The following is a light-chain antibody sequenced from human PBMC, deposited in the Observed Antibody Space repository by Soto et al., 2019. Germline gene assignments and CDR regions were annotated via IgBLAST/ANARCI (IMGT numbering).Light chain of an antibody. CDR2: KAS. V-gene: IGKV1-5*03. CDR1: QSINSW. CDR3: QQYNSYWT. Sequence: DIQMTQSPSTLSASVGDRVIITCRASQSINSWLAWYQQKPGKAPKLLIYKASSLESGVPSRFSGSGSGTEFTLTISRLQPDDFATYYCQQYNSYWTFGQGTKVEVK. J-gene: IGKJ1*01.